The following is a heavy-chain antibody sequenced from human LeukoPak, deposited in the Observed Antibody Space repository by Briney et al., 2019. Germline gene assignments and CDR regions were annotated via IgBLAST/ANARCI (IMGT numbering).Heavy chain of an antibody. CDR1: GNYW. Sequence: TGGSLRLSCAASGNYWMHWVRQAPGKGLVWVSHINSDGSWTSYPDSVKGRFTISKDNAKNTVYLQMNSLRAEDTAVYYCVSFYETYWGRRTLVTVSS. D-gene: IGHD2/OR15-2a*01. CDR3: VSFYETY. J-gene: IGHJ4*02. CDR2: INSDGSWT. V-gene: IGHV3-74*01.